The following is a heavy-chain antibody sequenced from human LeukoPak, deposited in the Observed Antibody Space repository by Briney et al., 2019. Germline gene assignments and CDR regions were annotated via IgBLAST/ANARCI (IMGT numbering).Heavy chain of an antibody. Sequence: GGSLRLSCAASGFTFSSYAMSWVRQAPGKGLEWVSAISGSGGSTYYADSVKGRFTISRDNSKNTLYLQMNSLRAEDTAVYYCAKKSPYYYDSSGYYGYWGQGTLVTVS. V-gene: IGHV3-23*01. CDR3: AKKSPYYYDSSGYYGY. CDR2: ISGSGGST. J-gene: IGHJ4*02. D-gene: IGHD3-22*01. CDR1: GFTFSSYA.